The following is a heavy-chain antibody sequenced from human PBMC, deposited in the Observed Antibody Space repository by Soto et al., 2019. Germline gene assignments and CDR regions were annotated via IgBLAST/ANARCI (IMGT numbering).Heavy chain of an antibody. Sequence: QITLKETGPSLVKPTQTLTLRCTFSGFSLTTTGVAVGWVRQPPGKALAWLALIFWNGDKRYRPSLETRLSITMDTSRNQVVLTMTHMDPADTGTYYCSRRLPFMGSDYWGQGALVTVSS. CDR3: SRRLPFMGSDY. D-gene: IGHD3-10*01. CDR2: IFWNGDK. J-gene: IGHJ4*02. CDR1: GFSLTTTGVA. V-gene: IGHV2-5*01.